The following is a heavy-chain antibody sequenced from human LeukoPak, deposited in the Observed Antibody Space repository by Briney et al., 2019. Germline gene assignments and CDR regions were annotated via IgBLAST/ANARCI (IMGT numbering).Heavy chain of an antibody. CDR2: IRYDGGQK. CDR3: ARDLLSLPHKYFDS. Sequence: GGSLRPSCAASGFSFSNYGMHWVRQAPGKGLEWVAYIRYDGGQKYYGDSVKGRFTISRDNSKNTVYLQMNSLRDEDTAVYYCARDLLSLPHKYFDSWGQGTLVTVSS. D-gene: IGHD3-16*01. CDR1: GFSFSNYG. V-gene: IGHV3-30*02. J-gene: IGHJ4*02.